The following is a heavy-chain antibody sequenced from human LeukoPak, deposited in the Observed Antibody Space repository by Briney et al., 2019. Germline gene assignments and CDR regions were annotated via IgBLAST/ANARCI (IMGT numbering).Heavy chain of an antibody. CDR1: GGTINISN. D-gene: IGHD1-26*01. CDR2: LYPSGST. V-gene: IGHV4-59*01. Sequence: PSETLSLTCRVAGGTINISNGSWIWQPPGKGLEWIGLLYPSGSTNYNPSLKSRVTISVDTSRTQFSLKLSSMTAPDTAVYYCAGGHYSLEYWGQGSLVTVSS. CDR3: AGGHYSLEY. J-gene: IGHJ4*02.